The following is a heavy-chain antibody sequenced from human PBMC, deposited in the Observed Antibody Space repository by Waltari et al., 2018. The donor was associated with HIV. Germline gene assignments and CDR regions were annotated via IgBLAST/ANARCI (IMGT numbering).Heavy chain of an antibody. CDR2: LYTSGST. Sequence: QLQESGPGLVKPSQTLSLTCTVSGGSISSGSYHWSWVRQPAGNGLEWIGRLYTSGSTDYNPSRKGQATIAGDTSKNQFSLKLSSVTAADTAVYYCARGVVGGYDLGNNWFDPWGQGTLVTVSS. D-gene: IGHD5-12*01. CDR3: ARGVVGGYDLGNNWFDP. CDR1: GGSISSGSYH. J-gene: IGHJ5*02. V-gene: IGHV4-61*02.